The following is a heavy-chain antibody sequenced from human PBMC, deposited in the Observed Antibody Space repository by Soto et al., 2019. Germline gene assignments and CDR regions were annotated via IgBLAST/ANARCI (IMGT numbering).Heavy chain of an antibody. CDR1: GFVFTNFW. Sequence: LRLSCEASGFVFTNFWMHWVRHVPGKGLVWVARIDTSGHSTNYAESVKGRFTISRDNAKNTVSLQMNSLRVEDTGVYYCAKDSWYFDLWSQGSQVTVSS. J-gene: IGHJ4*02. D-gene: IGHD6-13*01. CDR2: IDTSGHST. CDR3: AKDSWYFDL. V-gene: IGHV3-74*01.